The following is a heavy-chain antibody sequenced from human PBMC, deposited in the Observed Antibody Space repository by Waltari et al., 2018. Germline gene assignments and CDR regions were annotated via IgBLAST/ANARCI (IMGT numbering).Heavy chain of an antibody. CDR2: IWYDGSNK. V-gene: IGHV3-33*01. D-gene: IGHD6-19*01. CDR3: ARGLGSGWYYFDY. J-gene: IGHJ4*02. Sequence: QVQLVESGGGVVQPGRSLRLSCAASGFTFSSYGMHWVRQAPGKGLEWVAVIWYDGSNKYYADSVKGRFTISRDNSKNTLYLQMNSLRAEDTAVYYCARGLGSGWYYFDYWGQGTLVTVSS. CDR1: GFTFSSYG.